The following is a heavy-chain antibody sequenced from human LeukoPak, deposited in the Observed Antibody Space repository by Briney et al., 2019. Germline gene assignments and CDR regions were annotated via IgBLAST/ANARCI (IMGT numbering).Heavy chain of an antibody. D-gene: IGHD3-22*01. Sequence: SVKVSCKASGGTFSSYAISWVRQAPGQGLEWMGRIIPILGIANYAQKFQGRVTITADKSTSTAYMELSSLRSEDTAVYYCARDRARGDYYDSSGYFGPDYWGQGTLVTVSS. CDR2: IIPILGIA. V-gene: IGHV1-69*04. CDR3: ARDRARGDYYDSSGYFGPDY. J-gene: IGHJ4*02. CDR1: GGTFSSYA.